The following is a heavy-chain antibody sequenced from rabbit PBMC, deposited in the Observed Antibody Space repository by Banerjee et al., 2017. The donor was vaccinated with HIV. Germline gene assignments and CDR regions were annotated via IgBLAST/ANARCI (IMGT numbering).Heavy chain of an antibody. Sequence: QQQLEESGGGLVKPEGSLTLSCTASGFSFSNKYVMCWVRQAPGKELEWIACINTSSGNPVYASWAKGRFTIPKTASTTVTLQVTSLTAADTATDFCARELAGVIGWNFGLWGPGSLVTGS. J-gene: IGHJ4*01. CDR3: ARELAGVIGWNFGL. CDR2: INTSSGNP. D-gene: IGHD4-1*01. V-gene: IGHV1S45*01. CDR1: GFSFSNKYV.